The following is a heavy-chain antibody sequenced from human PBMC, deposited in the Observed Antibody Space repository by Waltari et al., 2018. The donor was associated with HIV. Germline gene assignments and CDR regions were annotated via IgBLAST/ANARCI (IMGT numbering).Heavy chain of an antibody. CDR2: LSPVVSKF. CDR1: NFTFKDYA. V-gene: IGHV3-33*01. J-gene: IGHJ4*02. Sequence: QVRLVESGGGVVQPGGSLRLSCAASNFTFKDYAMTWVCQAPGKGREWVAFLSPVVSKFCHSDSVWGRFTNSRDNSQNMLYLQLTSLRGDYTAIYFCARERPWRVTGRRVPPSHSFDFWGQGTLVTVSS. D-gene: IGHD2-21*02. CDR3: ARERPWRVTGRRVPPSHSFDF.